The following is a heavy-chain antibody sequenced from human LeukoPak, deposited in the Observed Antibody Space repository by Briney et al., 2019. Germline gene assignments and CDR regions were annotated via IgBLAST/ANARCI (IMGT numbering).Heavy chain of an antibody. V-gene: IGHV3-30-3*01. D-gene: IGHD3-10*01. CDR1: GFTFSSYA. Sequence: GGSLRLSCAASGFTFSSYAMHWVRQAPGKGLEWVAVILYDGSNKYYADSVKGRFTISRDNSKNTLYLQMNSLRAEDTAVYYCARDGYYYGSGSYDYYFDYWGQGTLVTVSS. J-gene: IGHJ4*02. CDR2: ILYDGSNK. CDR3: ARDGYYYGSGSYDYYFDY.